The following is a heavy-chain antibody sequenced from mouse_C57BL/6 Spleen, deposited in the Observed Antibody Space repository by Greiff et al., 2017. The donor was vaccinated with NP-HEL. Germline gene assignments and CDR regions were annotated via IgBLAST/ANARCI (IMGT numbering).Heavy chain of an antibody. CDR1: GYTFTSYW. Sequence: QVQLQQPGTELVKPGASVKLSCKASGYTFTSYWMHWVKQRPGQGLEWLGNLNPSHGGTNYNGKFKSKATLTVDKSSSTSYMQLSSRTSEDSAGDYCARSVNWEGDWGQGTTLTVSS. D-gene: IGHD4-1*02. CDR2: LNPSHGGT. CDR3: ARSVNWEGD. V-gene: IGHV1-53*01. J-gene: IGHJ2*01.